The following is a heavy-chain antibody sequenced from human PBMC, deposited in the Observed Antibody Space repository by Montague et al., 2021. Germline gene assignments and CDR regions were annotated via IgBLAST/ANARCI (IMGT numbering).Heavy chain of an antibody. J-gene: IGHJ5*02. D-gene: IGHD2-15*01. CDR2: FYYNGST. CDR3: ARSLYCKGGSCYSGFDP. V-gene: IGHV4-39*01. CDR1: GGSISTTSYY. Sequence: SETLSLTCTVSGGSISTTSYYWGWIRQPPGKGLEFIGVFYYNGSTYHNPSLKSRVTVSIDTSKNQFSLKLSSVTAADTAVYYCARSLYCKGGSCYSGFDPWGQRTLVTVSS.